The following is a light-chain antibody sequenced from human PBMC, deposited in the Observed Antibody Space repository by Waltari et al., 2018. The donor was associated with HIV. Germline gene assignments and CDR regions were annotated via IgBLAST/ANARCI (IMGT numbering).Light chain of an antibody. CDR1: SGHSSYA. J-gene: IGLJ3*02. V-gene: IGLV4-69*01. CDR3: QTWGTGIWV. Sequence: QLVLTQSPSASASPGASVQLTCTLSSGHSSYAIAWHQQQPEKGPRYLMKVYSDGSHTKGDGIPDRFSGSSSGAERYPTISSLQSEDEADYYCQTWGTGIWVFGGGTKLTVL. CDR2: VYSDGSH.